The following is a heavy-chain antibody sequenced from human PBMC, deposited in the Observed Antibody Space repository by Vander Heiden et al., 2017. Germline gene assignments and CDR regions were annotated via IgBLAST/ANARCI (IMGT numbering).Heavy chain of an antibody. CDR3: VRHGSGYYGMDV. J-gene: IGHJ6*02. V-gene: IGHV4-39*01. D-gene: IGHD1-1*01. CDR1: GGSISRSTYY. CDR2: LYYTWIS. Sequence: QLQLQESGPGLVKSSETLSLTCSVPGGSISRSTYYWGWIRQPPGKGLEWIASLYYTWISDYNPALKSRVTISVDTSKNQFSLDLSSVTAADTAVYYCVRHGSGYYGMDVWGQGTTVTVSS.